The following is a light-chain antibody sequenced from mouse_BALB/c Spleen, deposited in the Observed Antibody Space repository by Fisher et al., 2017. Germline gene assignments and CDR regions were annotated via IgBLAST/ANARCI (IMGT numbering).Light chain of an antibody. Sequence: IVLTQSPTAMAASPGEKITITCSASSSISSNYLHWYQQKSGTSPKRWIYDTSKLASGVPARFSGSGSGTSYSLTISSMEAEDAATYYCQQWSSNPLTFGAGTKLELK. V-gene: IGKV4-59*01. CDR2: DTS. J-gene: IGKJ5*01. CDR3: QQWSSNPLT. CDR1: SSISS.